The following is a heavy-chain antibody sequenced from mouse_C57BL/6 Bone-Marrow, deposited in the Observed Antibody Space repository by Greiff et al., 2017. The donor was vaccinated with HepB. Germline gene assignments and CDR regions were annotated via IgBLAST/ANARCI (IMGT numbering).Heavy chain of an antibody. D-gene: IGHD1-2*01. CDR1: GYTFTSYW. J-gene: IGHJ1*03. CDR3: ARFTTAYFDV. Sequence: QVQLQQSGAELVMPGASVKLSCKASGYTFTSYWMHWVKQRPGQGLEWIGEIDPSDSYTNYNQKFKGKSTLTVDKSSSTAYMQLSSLTSEDSAVYYCARFTTAYFDVWGTGTTVTVSS. CDR2: IDPSDSYT. V-gene: IGHV1-69*01.